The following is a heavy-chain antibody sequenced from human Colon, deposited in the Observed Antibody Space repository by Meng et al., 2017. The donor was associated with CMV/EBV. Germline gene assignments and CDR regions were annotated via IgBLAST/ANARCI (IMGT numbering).Heavy chain of an antibody. V-gene: IGHV3-74*01. D-gene: IGHD3-10*01. J-gene: IGHJ4*02. CDR1: RFTLSNYW. CDR2: INRDGTSR. CDR3: ASDFGGGDDY. Sequence: LSWSASRFTLSNYWVHWVRQAPGKGLEWVSRINRDGTSRNFAGSVRGRFSISRDNAKNTVYLQMNSLRPEDTAVYYCASDFGGGDDYWGQGTLVTVSS.